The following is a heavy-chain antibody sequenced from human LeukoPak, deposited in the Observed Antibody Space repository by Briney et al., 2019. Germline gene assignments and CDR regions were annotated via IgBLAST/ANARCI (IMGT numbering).Heavy chain of an antibody. CDR2: VNLQGST. J-gene: IGHJ4*02. CDR3: AREGGPYRPLDY. CDR1: GGSISNTNW. V-gene: IGHV4-4*02. Sequence: SGTLSLTCGVSGGSISNTNWWTWFRQPPGKGLEWIGEVNLQGSTNYNPSLKSRVAISVDKSENHISLKLTSGTAADTAVYYCAREGGPYRPLDYSGQGTLVNVAS.